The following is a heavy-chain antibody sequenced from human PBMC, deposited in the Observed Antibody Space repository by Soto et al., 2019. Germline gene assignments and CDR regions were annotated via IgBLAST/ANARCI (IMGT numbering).Heavy chain of an antibody. Sequence: GASVKVSCKASGYTFTSYGISWVRQAPGQGLEWMGWISAYNGNTNYAQKLQGRVTMTTDTSTSTAYMELRSLRSDDTAVYYCARDNYYDSSGYYYFFGQPCDYWGQGTLVTVSS. CDR3: ARDNYYDSSGYYYFFGQPCDY. CDR2: ISAYNGNT. D-gene: IGHD3-22*01. CDR1: GYTFTSYG. J-gene: IGHJ4*02. V-gene: IGHV1-18*01.